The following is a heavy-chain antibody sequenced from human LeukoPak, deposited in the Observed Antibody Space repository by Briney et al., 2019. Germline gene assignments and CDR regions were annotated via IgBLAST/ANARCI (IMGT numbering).Heavy chain of an antibody. J-gene: IGHJ3*02. V-gene: IGHV4-38-2*02. CDR1: GYSISGNYY. CDR3: AREQDSGSYSAFDI. CDR2: IYYSGST. Sequence: SETLSLTCTVSGYSISGNYYWGWIRQPPGKGLEWIGSIYYSGSTYYNPSLKSRVTISVDTSKNQFSLKLSSVTAADTAVYYCAREQDSGSYSAFDIWGQGTMVTVSS. D-gene: IGHD1-26*01.